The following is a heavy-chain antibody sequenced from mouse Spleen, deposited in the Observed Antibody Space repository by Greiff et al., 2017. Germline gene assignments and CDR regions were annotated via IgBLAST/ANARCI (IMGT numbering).Heavy chain of an antibody. CDR1: GFTFSSYA. V-gene: IGHV5-9-3*01. J-gene: IGHJ3*01. CDR3: ARPPYYYGSKGDWFAY. D-gene: IGHD1-1*01. CDR2: ISSGGGNT. Sequence: EVQGVESGGGLVKHGGSLKLSCAASGFTFSSYAMSWVRQTPEKRLEWVATISSGGGNTYYPDSVKGRFTISRDNAKNTLYLQMSSLKSEDTAMYYCARPPYYYGSKGDWFAYWGQGTLVTVSA.